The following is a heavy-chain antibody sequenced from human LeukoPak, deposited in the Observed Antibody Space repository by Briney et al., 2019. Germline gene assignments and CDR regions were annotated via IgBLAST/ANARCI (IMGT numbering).Heavy chain of an antibody. CDR3: AKRGVVIRVVLVGFHKEAYYFES. CDR1: GDSIYSGGFY. D-gene: IGHD3/OR15-3a*01. Sequence: PSETLSLTCTVSGDSIYSGGFYWSWVRQHPGKGLEWIGHIYYSGTTYYNPSLESRLIISVDTSKNEFSLKVSSMTAADTAVYFCAKRGVVIRVVLVGFHKEAYYFESWGQGALVTVSS. J-gene: IGHJ4*02. CDR2: IYYSGTT. V-gene: IGHV4-31*03.